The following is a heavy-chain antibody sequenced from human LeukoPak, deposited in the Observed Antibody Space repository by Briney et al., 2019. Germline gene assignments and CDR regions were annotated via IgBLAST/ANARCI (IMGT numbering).Heavy chain of an antibody. J-gene: IGHJ5*02. Sequence: GASVKVSCKASGYTFTGYYMHWVRQAPGQGLEWMGWINPNSGGTNYAQKFQGRVTMTRDTSISTAYMELSRLRSDDTAVYYCARSGRLRFRGHYWFDPWGQGTLVTVSS. V-gene: IGHV1-2*02. CDR3: ARSGRLRFRGHYWFDP. CDR2: INPNSGGT. D-gene: IGHD5-12*01. CDR1: GYTFTGYY.